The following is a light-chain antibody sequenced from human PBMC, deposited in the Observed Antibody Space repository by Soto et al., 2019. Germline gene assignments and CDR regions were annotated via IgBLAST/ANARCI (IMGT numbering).Light chain of an antibody. Sequence: EIVLTQSPGTLSLSPGDEATLSCKASQAVTSKFLAWYQQKPGQPPRLFIWGASTRATGIPVRFSGSGSGTEFTLTITSLQSEDFAVYYCQEYNNWHPITFGGGTKVDIK. CDR1: QAVTSKF. V-gene: IGKV3D-15*01. J-gene: IGKJ4*01. CDR3: QEYNNWHPIT. CDR2: GAS.